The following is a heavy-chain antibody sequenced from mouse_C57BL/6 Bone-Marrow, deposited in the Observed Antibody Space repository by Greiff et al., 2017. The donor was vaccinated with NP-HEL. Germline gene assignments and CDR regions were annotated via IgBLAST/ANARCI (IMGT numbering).Heavy chain of an antibody. D-gene: IGHD2-3*01. J-gene: IGHJ1*03. V-gene: IGHV15-2*01. Sequence: SGSELRSPGSSVKLSCKDSDSEVFPIAYMCGVRQKPGHGFEWIGGILPSIGRTFYGELFEDTAISDADTLSNTAKLELNSLTSEDSAISYCASPDGYYIWYFDVWGTGTTVTVSS. CDR3: ASPDGYYIWYFDV. CDR1: DSEVFPIAY. CDR2: ILPSIGRT.